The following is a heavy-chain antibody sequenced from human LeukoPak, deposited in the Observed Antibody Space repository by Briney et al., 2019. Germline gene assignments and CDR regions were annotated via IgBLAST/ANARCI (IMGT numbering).Heavy chain of an antibody. Sequence: PGGSLRLSCAASGFTFSRYDMHWVRQATGKGLEWVSAIGTAGDTYYPGSVKGRFTISRENAKNVFYLQMNSLRAGDTAVYYCARDSGDSGAFDIWGQGTMVTVSS. J-gene: IGHJ3*02. V-gene: IGHV3-13*04. CDR3: ARDSGDSGAFDI. CDR2: IGTAGDT. D-gene: IGHD2-21*01. CDR1: GFTFSRYD.